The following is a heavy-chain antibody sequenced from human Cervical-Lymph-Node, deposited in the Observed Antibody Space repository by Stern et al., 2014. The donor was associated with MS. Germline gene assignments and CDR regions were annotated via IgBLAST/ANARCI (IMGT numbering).Heavy chain of an antibody. D-gene: IGHD5-24*01. CDR1: GYPFTNYS. CDR3: ARMLEMGAINGFDP. J-gene: IGHJ5*02. Sequence: VQLVQSGAEVKKPGESLKISCKASGYPFTNYSIPWVRQMPGKGLEWMGTISPGDSATSYSPSFQGHVTISAAQSISTAYVSGSSLAASDTAIYFCARMLEMGAINGFDPWGQGTLVTVSS. V-gene: IGHV5-51*03. CDR2: ISPGDSAT.